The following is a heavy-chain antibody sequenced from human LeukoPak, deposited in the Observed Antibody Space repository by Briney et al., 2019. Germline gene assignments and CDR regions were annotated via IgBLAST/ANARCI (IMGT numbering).Heavy chain of an antibody. D-gene: IGHD4-11*01. V-gene: IGHV4-38-2*02. CDR1: GYSISSGYY. CDR3: ARGYSRDYYYMDV. Sequence: SETLSLTCTVSGYSISSGYYWGWIRQPPGKGLEWIGSIYHSGSTYYNPSLKSRVTISVDTSKNQFSLKLSSVTAADTAVYYCARGYSRDYYYMDVWGKGTTVTASS. J-gene: IGHJ6*03. CDR2: IYHSGST.